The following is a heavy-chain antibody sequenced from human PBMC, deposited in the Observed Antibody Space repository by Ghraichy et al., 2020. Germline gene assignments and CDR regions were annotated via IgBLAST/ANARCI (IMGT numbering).Heavy chain of an antibody. CDR1: GGSISSSNW. CDR3: ARDLIAGGDSSGYHSGPDAFDI. Sequence: SETLSLTCAVSGGSISSSNWWSWVRQPPGKGLEWIGEIYHSGSTNYNPSLKSRVTISVDKSKNQFSLKLSSVTAADTAVYYCARDLIAGGDSSGYHSGPDAFDIWGQGTMVTVSS. CDR2: IYHSGST. D-gene: IGHD3-22*01. J-gene: IGHJ3*02. V-gene: IGHV4-4*02.